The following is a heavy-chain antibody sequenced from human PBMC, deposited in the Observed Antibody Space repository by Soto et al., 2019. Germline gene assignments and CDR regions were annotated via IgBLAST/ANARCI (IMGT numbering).Heavy chain of an antibody. D-gene: IGHD3-22*01. J-gene: IGHJ3*02. V-gene: IGHV1-69*06. CDR3: AGPYYDSSGYLIDI. CDR2: IIPIFGTA. CDR1: GGTFSSYA. Sequence: QVQLVQSGAEVKKPGSSVKVSCKASGGTFSSYAISWVRQAPGQVLEWMGGIIPIFGTANYAQKFQGRVTIIADNSTSTAYVELSSLRSEDTAVYYCAGPYYDSSGYLIDIWGQGTMVTVSS.